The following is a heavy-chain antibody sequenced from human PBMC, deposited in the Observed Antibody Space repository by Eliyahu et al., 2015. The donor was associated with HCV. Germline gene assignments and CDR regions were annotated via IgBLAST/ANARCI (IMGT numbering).Heavy chain of an antibody. CDR1: GGSINSGGYF. D-gene: IGHD3-22*01. CDR2: IYDTGSA. Sequence: QVQLHESGPGLVKPSQTLSLTCTVXGGSINSGGYFWSWIRQSPEKGLEWIGYIYDTGSAYYNPSLRSRLSISIDTSKNQFSLKLTSVTPADAAVYYCGSGFYDTSAYYAPHYWGQGSLITVSS. CDR3: GSGFYDTSAYYAPHY. J-gene: IGHJ4*02. V-gene: IGHV4-30-4*08.